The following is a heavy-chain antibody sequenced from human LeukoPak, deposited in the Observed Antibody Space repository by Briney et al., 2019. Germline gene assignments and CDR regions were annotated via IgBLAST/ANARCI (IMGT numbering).Heavy chain of an antibody. CDR2: ITGSGGST. D-gene: IGHD3-3*02. CDR3: AKASHFWSVYS. CDR1: GFTFSSYA. Sequence: GGSLRLSCAASGFTFSSYAMSWVRQAPGKGLEWVSSITGSGGSTYHADSVKGRFTISRDNSKNTLYLQMNSLRAEDTAVYYCAKASHFWSVYSWGQGTLVTVSS. V-gene: IGHV3-23*01. J-gene: IGHJ4*02.